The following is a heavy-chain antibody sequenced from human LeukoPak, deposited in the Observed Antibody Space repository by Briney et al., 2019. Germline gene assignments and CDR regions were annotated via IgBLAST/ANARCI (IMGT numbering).Heavy chain of an antibody. J-gene: IGHJ3*02. CDR3: ARGHGAHRDVFDI. CDR1: GFMFNSYT. V-gene: IGHV3-21*01. Sequence: PGGSLRLSCAASGFMFNSYTMHWVRQAPGKGLEWVSVIRSDSTYISYADSLRGRFTISRDNVQKSLYLQMTNLRAEDTAVYYCARGHGAHRDVFDIWGQGTLVTVSS. CDR2: IRSDSTYI. D-gene: IGHD4-17*01.